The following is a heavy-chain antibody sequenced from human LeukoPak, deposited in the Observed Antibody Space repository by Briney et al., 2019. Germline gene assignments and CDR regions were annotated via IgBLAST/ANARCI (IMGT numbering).Heavy chain of an antibody. Sequence: GESLKISCKGSGYSFTNYWIGWVRQMPGKGLEWMGIIYPGDSESRYSPSFQGQVTISADKSISTAYLQWSSLKASDTAMYYCARRRDLYSGSYYPFDYWGQGTLITVSS. D-gene: IGHD1-26*01. CDR1: GYSFTNYW. CDR3: ARRRDLYSGSYYPFDY. CDR2: IYPGDSES. V-gene: IGHV5-51*01. J-gene: IGHJ4*02.